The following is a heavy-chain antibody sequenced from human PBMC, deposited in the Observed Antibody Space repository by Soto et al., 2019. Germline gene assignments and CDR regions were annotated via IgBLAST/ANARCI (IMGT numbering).Heavy chain of an antibody. CDR1: GGTFSSYT. Sequence: QVQLVQSGAEVKKPGSSVKVSCKASGGTFSSYTISWVRQAPGQGLEWMGRIIPILGIANYAQKFQGRVTINAGKSTRTGYIELSSLRSEDTGVYYCARGEYSSSSSFDFWGQGTLVTVSS. CDR2: IIPILGIA. J-gene: IGHJ4*02. D-gene: IGHD6-6*01. CDR3: ARGEYSSSSSFDF. V-gene: IGHV1-69*02.